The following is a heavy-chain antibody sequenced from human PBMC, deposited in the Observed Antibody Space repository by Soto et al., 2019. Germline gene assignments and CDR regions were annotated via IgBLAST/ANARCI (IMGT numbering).Heavy chain of an antibody. CDR2: ISYDGSNK. CDR3: ARDGSDTWNYYYGLDV. Sequence: GGSLRLSCAASGFTFSSYAMDWARQAPGKGLEWVAVISYDGSNKQYTDPVKGRFTISRDNSKNTLYLQMNSLRVDDTAVYYCARDGSDTWNYYYGLDVWGQGTTVTVSS. D-gene: IGHD1-1*01. V-gene: IGHV3-30-3*01. CDR1: GFTFSSYA. J-gene: IGHJ6*02.